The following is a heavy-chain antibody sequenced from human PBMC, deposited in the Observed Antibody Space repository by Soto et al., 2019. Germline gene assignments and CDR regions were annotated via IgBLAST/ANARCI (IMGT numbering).Heavy chain of an antibody. D-gene: IGHD3-10*01. J-gene: IGHJ3*02. CDR3: VNDMKSVGAWGFGAFDI. CDR2: ISWNSDNI. V-gene: IGHV3-9*01. CDR1: GFTFDDYA. Sequence: EVQLVESGGGLVQPGMSLRLSCAASGFTFDDYAMHWVRQAPGKGLEWVSTISWNSDNIHYADSVKGRFTISRDNAKNSLYLQMNSLRAEDTALQYCVNDMKSVGAWGFGAFDIWGQGTMVTVSS.